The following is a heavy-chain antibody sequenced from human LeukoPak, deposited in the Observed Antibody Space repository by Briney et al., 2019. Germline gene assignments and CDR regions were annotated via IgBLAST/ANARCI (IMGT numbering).Heavy chain of an antibody. CDR3: ARAWGTDSAFDI. V-gene: IGHV4-59*01. J-gene: IGHJ3*02. CDR2: IYHSGST. Sequence: SETLSLTCTVSGGSISNYYWSWIRQSPGKGLEWIGYIYHSGSTKYNPSLNSRVTISVDKSQNQFSLRLSSVTAPDTAVYYCARAWGTDSAFDIWGQGTLVSVSS. D-gene: IGHD1-14*01. CDR1: GGSISNYY.